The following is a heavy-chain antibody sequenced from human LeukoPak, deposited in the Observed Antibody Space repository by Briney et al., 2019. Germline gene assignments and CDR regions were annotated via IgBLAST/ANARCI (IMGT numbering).Heavy chain of an antibody. V-gene: IGHV3-21*01. Sequence: GGSLRLSCAASGFTFSSYSMNWVRQAPGKGLEWVSSISSSSSYIYYADSVKGRFTISRDNAKNSLYLQMNSLRAEDTAVYYCARDLTDGGITIDAFDIWGQGTMVTVSS. D-gene: IGHD3-16*01. J-gene: IGHJ3*02. CDR1: GFTFSSYS. CDR2: ISSSSSYI. CDR3: ARDLTDGGITIDAFDI.